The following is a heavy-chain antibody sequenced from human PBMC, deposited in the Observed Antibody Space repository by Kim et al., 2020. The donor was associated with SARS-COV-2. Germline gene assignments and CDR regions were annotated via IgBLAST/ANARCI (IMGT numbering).Heavy chain of an antibody. CDR2: INPSGGST. Sequence: ASVKVSCKASGYTFTSYYMHWVRQAPGQGLEWMGIINPSGGSTSYAQKFQGRVTMTRDTSTSTVYMELSSLRSEDTAVYYCARDRIMITFGGVPYYYGMDVWGQGTTVTVSS. CDR3: ARDRIMITFGGVPYYYGMDV. V-gene: IGHV1-46*01. D-gene: IGHD3-16*01. CDR1: GYTFTSYY. J-gene: IGHJ6*02.